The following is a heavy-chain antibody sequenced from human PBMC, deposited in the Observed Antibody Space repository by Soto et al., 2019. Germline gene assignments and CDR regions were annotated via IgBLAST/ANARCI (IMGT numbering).Heavy chain of an antibody. J-gene: IGHJ2*01. V-gene: IGHV4-59*01. Sequence: QVQLQESGPGLVKPSETLSLTCTVSGGSISSYYWSWIRQPPGKGLEWIGYIYYSGSTNYNPSLKRRVTISVDSSKDQFSLKLSSVPAADTAVYYCARDAYCGGDCYSDWSCDLWGRGTLVTVSS. CDR3: ARDAYCGGDCYSDWSCDL. CDR2: IYYSGST. D-gene: IGHD2-21*02. CDR1: GGSISSYY.